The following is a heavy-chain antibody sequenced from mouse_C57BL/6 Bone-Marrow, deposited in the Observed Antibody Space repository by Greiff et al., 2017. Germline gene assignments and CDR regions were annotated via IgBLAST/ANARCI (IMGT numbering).Heavy chain of an antibody. Sequence: QVHVKQPGTELVKPGASVKLSCKASGYTFTSYWMHWVKQRPGQGLEWIGNINPSNGGTNYNEKFKSKATLTVDKSSSTAYRQLSSLTSEDSAVYDCARSGSRVYFDYWGQGTTLTVSS. V-gene: IGHV1-53*01. CDR2: INPSNGGT. D-gene: IGHD3-3*01. J-gene: IGHJ2*01. CDR1: GYTFTSYW. CDR3: ARSGSRVYFDY.